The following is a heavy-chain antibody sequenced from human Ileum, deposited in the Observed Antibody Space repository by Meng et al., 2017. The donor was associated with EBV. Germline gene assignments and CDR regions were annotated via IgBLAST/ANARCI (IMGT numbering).Heavy chain of an antibody. CDR1: CDSISSSNHW. V-gene: IGHV4-39*01. D-gene: IGHD3-3*01. CDR3: ARRYYGVPFDN. Sequence: QVQLPASGPGLVKPSETLSLTCSVSCDSISSSNHWWGWSRQPPGKGLEWVGTIYYSGSTFYNPSLKSRVTISLDTSKNQFSLKVSSVTAADTAVYYCARRYYGVPFDNWGQGTLVTVSS. J-gene: IGHJ4*02. CDR2: IYYSGST.